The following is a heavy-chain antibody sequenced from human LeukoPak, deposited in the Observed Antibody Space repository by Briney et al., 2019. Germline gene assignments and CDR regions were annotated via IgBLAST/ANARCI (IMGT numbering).Heavy chain of an antibody. J-gene: IGHJ4*02. CDR2: IYYSGST. Sequence: SETLSLTCTVSGGSISSSSYYWGWIRQPPGKGLEWNGSIYYSGSTYYNPSLKSRVTISVDTSRHQFSLKLSSVTAADTAVYYCARQMERLAYYYDSSGYYYGVNWGQGTLVTVSS. V-gene: IGHV4-39*01. CDR1: GGSISSSSYY. CDR3: ARQMERLAYYYDSSGYYYGVN. D-gene: IGHD3-22*01.